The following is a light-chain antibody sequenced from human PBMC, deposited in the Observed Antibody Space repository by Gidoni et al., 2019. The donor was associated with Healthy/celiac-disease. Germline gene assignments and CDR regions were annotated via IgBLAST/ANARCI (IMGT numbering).Light chain of an antibody. CDR3: QQYYSYPLT. CDR1: QGISSY. V-gene: IGKV1-8*01. Sequence: ALRMTQSPSSFSASTGDRVTITCRASQGISSYLAWYQQKPGKAPKLLIYAASTLQSGVPSRFSGSGSGTDFTLTISCLQSEDFATYYCQQYYSYPLTFGQXTRLEIK. CDR2: AAS. J-gene: IGKJ5*01.